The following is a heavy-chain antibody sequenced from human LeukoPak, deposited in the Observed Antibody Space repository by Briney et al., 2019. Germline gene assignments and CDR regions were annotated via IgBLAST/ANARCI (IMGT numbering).Heavy chain of an antibody. Sequence: GRSLRLSCAASGFTFSSYAMSWVRQAPGKGLEWVSGINVGGGSTYYADTVKGRFTISRDNSKNTLYLQMNSLRAEDTAVYSCAKDEGMVRGPYGMDVWGQGTTVSVSS. CDR3: AKDEGMVRGPYGMDV. CDR2: INVGGGST. D-gene: IGHD3-10*01. CDR1: GFTFSSYA. V-gene: IGHV3-23*01. J-gene: IGHJ6*02.